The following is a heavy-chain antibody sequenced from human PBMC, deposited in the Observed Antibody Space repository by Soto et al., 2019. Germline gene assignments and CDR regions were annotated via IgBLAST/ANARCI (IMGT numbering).Heavy chain of an antibody. D-gene: IGHD4-4*01. Sequence: ASVKVSCKASGGTFSSYAISWVRQAPGQGLEWMGRIIPFIGTANYAQKFQGRVTITADESTSTAYMELTSLRSEDTAVYYCARVVMTTVPASYYYGKDVWGQGTTVTVSS. CDR3: ARVVMTTVPASYYYGKDV. V-gene: IGHV1-69*11. CDR2: IIPFIGTA. CDR1: GGTFSSYA. J-gene: IGHJ6*02.